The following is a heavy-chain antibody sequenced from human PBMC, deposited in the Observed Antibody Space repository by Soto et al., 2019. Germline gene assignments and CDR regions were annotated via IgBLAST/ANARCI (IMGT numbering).Heavy chain of an antibody. J-gene: IGHJ6*02. V-gene: IGHV4-34*01. D-gene: IGHD1-7*01. CDR2: INHSGST. CDR1: GGSFSGYY. CDR3: AREWNSGSSYGMDV. Sequence: SETLSLTCAVYGGSFSGYYWSWIRQPPGKGLEWIGEINHSGSTNYNPSLKSRVTMSVDTSKNQFSLKLSSVTAADTAVYYCAREWNSGSSYGMDVWGQGTTVTVSS.